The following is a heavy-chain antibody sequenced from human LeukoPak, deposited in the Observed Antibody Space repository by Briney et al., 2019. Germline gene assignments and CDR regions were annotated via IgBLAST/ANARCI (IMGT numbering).Heavy chain of an antibody. Sequence: SVKVSCKASGGTFSSYAISWVRQAPGQGLEWMGGIIPIFGTANYAQKFQGRVTITADKSTSTAYMELSSLRSEDTAVYYCARGVLAKGIVATIGGSAFDYWGQGTLVTVSS. CDR1: GGTFSSYA. J-gene: IGHJ4*02. V-gene: IGHV1-69*06. CDR2: IIPIFGTA. D-gene: IGHD5-12*01. CDR3: ARGVLAKGIVATIGGSAFDY.